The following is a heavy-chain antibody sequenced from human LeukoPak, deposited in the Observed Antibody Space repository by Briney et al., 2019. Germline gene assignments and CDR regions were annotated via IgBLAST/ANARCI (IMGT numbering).Heavy chain of an antibody. CDR3: ARTTEAHSWRTRYYDYYMDV. V-gene: IGHV4-61*05. CDR1: GGSISSSSYY. CDR2: IYYSGST. D-gene: IGHD6-13*01. Sequence: PSETLSLTCTVSGGSISSSSYYWGWIRQPPGKGLEWIGYIYYSGSTNYNPSLKSRVTISVDTSKNQFSLKLSSVTAADTAVYYCARTTEAHSWRTRYYDYYMDVWGKGTTVAVSS. J-gene: IGHJ6*03.